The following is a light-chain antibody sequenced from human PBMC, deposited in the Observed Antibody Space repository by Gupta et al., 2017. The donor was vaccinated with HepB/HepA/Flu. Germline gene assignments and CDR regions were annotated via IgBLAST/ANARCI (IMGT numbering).Light chain of an antibody. CDR3: SAYTSSSTL. J-gene: IGLJ1*01. CDR2: EVS. Sequence: QSSLTQPDSASGSPGQSLSISCTGTSSDIVGYNYVSWYQQHPGKAPKLMIYEVSKRPSGVSKRFSGSKSGNTASLTISGLQAEDEADYYCSAYTSSSTLFGTGTKVTVL. CDR1: SSDIVGYNY. V-gene: IGLV2-14*03.